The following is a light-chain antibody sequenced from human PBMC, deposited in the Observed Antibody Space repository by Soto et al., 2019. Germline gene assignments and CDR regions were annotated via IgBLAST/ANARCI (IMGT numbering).Light chain of an antibody. Sequence: DIQMTQSPSSLSASVGDRVTITCRASQGISYYLAWYQQKPGKAPKLLIYAASTLPSGVPSRFSGSGSGTRFTLTISSVHPEDVATYYCQKYNSAPCTFGPGTKVGIK. CDR2: AAS. J-gene: IGKJ3*01. CDR3: QKYNSAPCT. CDR1: QGISYY. V-gene: IGKV1-27*01.